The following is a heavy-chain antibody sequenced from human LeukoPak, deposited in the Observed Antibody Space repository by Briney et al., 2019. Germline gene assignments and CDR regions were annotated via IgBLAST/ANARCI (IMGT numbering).Heavy chain of an antibody. CDR3: AREVAEDSGSYFGPFDY. J-gene: IGHJ4*02. D-gene: IGHD1-26*01. CDR2: ISAYNGNT. CDR1: GYTFTSYG. Sequence: GASVKVSCKASGYTFTSYGISWVRQAPGQGLEWMGWISAYNGNTNYAQKLQGRVTMTTDTSTSTAYMELRSLRSDDTAVYYCAREVAEDSGSYFGPFDYWGQGTLVTVSS. V-gene: IGHV1-18*01.